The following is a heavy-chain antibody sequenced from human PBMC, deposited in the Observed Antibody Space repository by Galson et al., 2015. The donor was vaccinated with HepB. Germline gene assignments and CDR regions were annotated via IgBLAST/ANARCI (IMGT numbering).Heavy chain of an antibody. CDR3: AKGYGLFDS. Sequence: SLRLSCAASGFAFHSHAMSWVRQAPGWGLEWISGIMGSGDSTFYGDSVKGRFTVSRDNANNMLYLQMDSLRAEDAGLYFCAKGYGLFDSWGPGILVTVSS. J-gene: IGHJ5*01. D-gene: IGHD5-18*01. CDR1: GFAFHSHA. V-gene: IGHV3-23*01. CDR2: IMGSGDST.